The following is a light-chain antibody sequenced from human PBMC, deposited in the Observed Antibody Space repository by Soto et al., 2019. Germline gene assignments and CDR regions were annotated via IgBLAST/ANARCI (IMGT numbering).Light chain of an antibody. J-gene: IGKJ4*01. CDR1: QGVGNN. V-gene: IGKV3-15*01. CDR2: ATS. CDR3: QQYGGWPLT. Sequence: EIVLTQSPATLSVSPGERATLSCRASQGVGNNFAWYQQKPGQAPRLLIFATSTWATGVPARFSGSGSGTEFTLTISSLQSEDFAVYYCQQYGGWPLTFGGGAKVEIE.